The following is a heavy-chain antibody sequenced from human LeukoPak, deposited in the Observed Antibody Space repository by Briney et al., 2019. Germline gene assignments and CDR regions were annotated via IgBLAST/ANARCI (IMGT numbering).Heavy chain of an antibody. D-gene: IGHD5-18*01. CDR3: ARDLGLIQLWPGDDY. V-gene: IGHV3-21*01. J-gene: IGHJ4*02. CDR2: ISSSSSYI. Sequence: PGGSLRLSCAASGFTFSSYSMNWVRQAPGKGLEWVSSISSSSSYIYYADSVRGRFTISRDNAKNSLYLQMNSLRAEDTAVYYCARDLGLIQLWPGDDYWGQGTLVTVSS. CDR1: GFTFSSYS.